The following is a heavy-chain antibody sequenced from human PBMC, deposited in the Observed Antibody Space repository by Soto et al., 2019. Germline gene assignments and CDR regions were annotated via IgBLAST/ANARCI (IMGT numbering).Heavy chain of an antibody. CDR1: GFTLRNYA. CDR2: ISYDGGNE. D-gene: IGHD2-21*02. CDR3: VKGEATVVTRVSAH. V-gene: IGHV3-30*18. Sequence: VQLIESRGGVVQPGRSLRLSCEASGFTLRNYAMHWVRQAPGKGLEWVAAISYDGGNEYYGDSVKGRFTISKDNSKSTLYLQMNSLRPEDTAVYYCVKGEATVVTRVSAHWGQGTRVIVSS. J-gene: IGHJ4*02.